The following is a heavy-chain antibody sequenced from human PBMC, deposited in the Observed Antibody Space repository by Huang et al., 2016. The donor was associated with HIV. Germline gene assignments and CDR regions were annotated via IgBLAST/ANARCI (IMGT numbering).Heavy chain of an antibody. CDR2: IRSKANSSAT. V-gene: IGHV3-73*01. D-gene: IGHD3-22*01. Sequence: EVQLVESEGGLVQPGGSLKLSCAASGFTFSGSAMHWVRQASGKGLEWVGRIRSKANSSATAYAASVKGRFTISRDDSKNTAYLQMNSLKTEDTAVYYCTRLTMIGDGDYWGQGTLVTVSS. CDR3: TRLTMIGDGDY. CDR1: GFTFSGSA. J-gene: IGHJ4*02.